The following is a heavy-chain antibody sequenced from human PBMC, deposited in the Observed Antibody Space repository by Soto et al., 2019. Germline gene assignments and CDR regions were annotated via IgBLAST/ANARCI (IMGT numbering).Heavy chain of an antibody. CDR3: ARVPHIFPGYYIN. CDR1: GFTFSSYA. V-gene: IGHV3-23*01. J-gene: IGHJ4*02. Sequence: GGSLRLSCAASGFTFSSYAMNWVRQAPGKGLEWVSGISGSGGSTYYADSVKGRFSISRDNAKNSLYLQMNSLRAEDTAVYYCARVPHIFPGYYINWGQRTLVTVSS. D-gene: IGHD3-9*01. CDR2: ISGSGGST.